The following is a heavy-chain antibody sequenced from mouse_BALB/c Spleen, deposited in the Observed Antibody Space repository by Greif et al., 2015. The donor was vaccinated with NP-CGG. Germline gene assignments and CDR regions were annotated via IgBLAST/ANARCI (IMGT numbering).Heavy chain of an antibody. CDR3: AREGYGNYDAMDD. J-gene: IGHJ4*01. Sequence: EVQLQQSGPDLVKPSQSLSLTCTVTGYSITSGYSWHWIRQFPGNKLEWMGYIHYSGSTNYNPSLKSRISITRDTSKNQSFLQLNAVTTEDTATYYGAREGYGNYDAMDDWGQGTSVTVSS. CDR2: IHYSGST. CDR1: GYSITSGYS. V-gene: IGHV3-1*02. D-gene: IGHD2-10*02.